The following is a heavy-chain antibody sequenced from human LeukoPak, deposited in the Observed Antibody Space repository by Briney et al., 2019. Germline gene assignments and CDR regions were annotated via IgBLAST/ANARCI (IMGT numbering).Heavy chain of an antibody. CDR3: ARGDIVVVPAAIGLNGY. CDR2: IRYDGSNK. CDR1: GFTFSSYG. D-gene: IGHD2-2*01. Sequence: GGSLRLSCAASGFTFSSYGMHWVRQAPGKGLEWVAFIRYDGSNKYYADSVKGRFTISRDNSKNTLYLQMNSLRAEDTAVYYCARGDIVVVPAAIGLNGYWGQGTLVTVSS. V-gene: IGHV3-30*02. J-gene: IGHJ4*02.